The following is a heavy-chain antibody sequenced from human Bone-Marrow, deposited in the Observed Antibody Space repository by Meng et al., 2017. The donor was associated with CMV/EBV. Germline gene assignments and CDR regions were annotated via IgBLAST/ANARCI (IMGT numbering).Heavy chain of an antibody. J-gene: IGHJ6*02. CDR3: ARGAGLGYCSSTSCSLPYYYYGMDV. Sequence: ASVKVSCKASGYTFTSYDINWVRQATGQGLEWMGWMNPNSGNTGYAQKFQGRVTITRNTSISTAYMELSSLRPEDTAVYYCARGAGLGYCSSTSCSLPYYYYGMDVWGQGTTATVSS. CDR1: GYTFTSYD. V-gene: IGHV1-8*03. D-gene: IGHD2-2*01. CDR2: MNPNSGNT.